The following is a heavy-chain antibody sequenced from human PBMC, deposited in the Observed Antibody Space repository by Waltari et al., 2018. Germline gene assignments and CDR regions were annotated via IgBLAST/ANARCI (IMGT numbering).Heavy chain of an antibody. J-gene: IGHJ4*02. V-gene: IGHV3-21*01. CDR3: ARDSLHY. CDR2: ISSSGNYI. Sequence: EVQLVESGGGLVKHGGSLRLSCAASGFTFSSYSMNWVRQAPGKGLEWVSSISSSGNYIEYADSVKGRFTISRDNAKNSLSLQMNSLRAEDTAVYYCARDSLHYWGQGTLVTVSS. CDR1: GFTFSSYS.